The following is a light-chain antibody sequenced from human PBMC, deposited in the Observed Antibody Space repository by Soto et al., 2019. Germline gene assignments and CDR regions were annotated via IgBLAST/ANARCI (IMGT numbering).Light chain of an antibody. V-gene: IGKV1-5*03. CDR1: QSVSTW. CDR3: QQYNSYVYS. J-gene: IGKJ2*03. CDR2: TAS. Sequence: DIQMTQSPSILSASVGDTVNITCRASQSVSTWLAWYQQKPGKAPKVMIYTASTLQIGVPSRFSASGSGTEFTLTISSLQPDDFATYYCQQYNSYVYSFGRGTKLES.